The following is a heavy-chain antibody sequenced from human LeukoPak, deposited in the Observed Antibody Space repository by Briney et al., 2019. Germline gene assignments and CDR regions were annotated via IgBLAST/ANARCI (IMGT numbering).Heavy chain of an antibody. V-gene: IGHV4-34*01. Sequence: PSETLSLTCAVYGGSFSGYYWSWIRQPPGKGREWIGEINHSGSTNYKPSLKSRVTISVDTSKNQFSLKPSPVTAADTAVYYCARGLAKGIAARAIDPWGQGTLVTVSS. D-gene: IGHD6-6*01. CDR2: INHSGST. J-gene: IGHJ5*02. CDR3: ARGLAKGIAARAIDP. CDR1: GGSFSGYY.